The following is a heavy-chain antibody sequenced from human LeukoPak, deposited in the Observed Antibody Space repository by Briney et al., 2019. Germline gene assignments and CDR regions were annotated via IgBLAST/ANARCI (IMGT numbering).Heavy chain of an antibody. CDR3: AREVHYYSYYMDV. CDR1: GGSISTYY. Sequence: SETLSLTCTVSGGSISTYYWGWIRQPPGKGLEWIGYIYYTGSTNYNPSLKSRVTISVDTSKDQFSLKLSSVTAADTAVYYCAREVHYYSYYMDVWGKGTTVTVSS. CDR2: IYYTGST. V-gene: IGHV4-59*01. J-gene: IGHJ6*03.